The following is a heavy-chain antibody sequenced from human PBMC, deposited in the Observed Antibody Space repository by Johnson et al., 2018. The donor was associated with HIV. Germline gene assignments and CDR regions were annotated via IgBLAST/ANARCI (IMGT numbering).Heavy chain of an antibody. CDR1: GFTFSTCA. CDR3: ARFGYSGYEGDAFDI. V-gene: IGHV3-30*14. Sequence: QEKLVESGGGVVQPGRSLRLSCAASGFTFSTCAMHWVRQAPGKGLEWVAVISYDAITKYYVDSVKGRFTISRDNSKNTLYLQMNSLRAEDTAVYYCARFGYSGYEGDAFDIWGQGTMVTVSS. J-gene: IGHJ3*02. CDR2: ISYDAITK. D-gene: IGHD5-12*01.